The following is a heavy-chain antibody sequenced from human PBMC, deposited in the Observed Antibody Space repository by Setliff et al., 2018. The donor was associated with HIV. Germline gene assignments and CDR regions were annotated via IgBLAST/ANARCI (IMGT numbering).Heavy chain of an antibody. CDR1: GFTFSDHY. V-gene: IGHV3-72*01. CDR2: TRNEANSYTT. J-gene: IGHJ4*02. D-gene: IGHD4-17*01. Sequence: LRLSCAASGFTFSDHYMDWVRQAPGKGLEWVGRTRNEANSYTTEYAASVKGRFTISRDDSKNSLYLQMNSLKTEDTAVYYCARGSTVGTAFDYWGQGTLVTVSS. CDR3: ARGSTVGTAFDY.